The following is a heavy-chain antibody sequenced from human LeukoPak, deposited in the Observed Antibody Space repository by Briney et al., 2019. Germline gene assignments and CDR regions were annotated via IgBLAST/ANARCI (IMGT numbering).Heavy chain of an antibody. CDR2: ISAYNGNT. Sequence: ASVKVSCKASGYTFTSYGISWVRQAPGQGLEWMGWISAYNGNTNYAQKLQGRVTMTTDTSTSTAYMGLRSLRSDDTAVYYCASSYDFWSGYYYWGQGTLVTVSS. D-gene: IGHD3-3*01. J-gene: IGHJ4*02. CDR1: GYTFTSYG. CDR3: ASSYDFWSGYYY. V-gene: IGHV1-18*01.